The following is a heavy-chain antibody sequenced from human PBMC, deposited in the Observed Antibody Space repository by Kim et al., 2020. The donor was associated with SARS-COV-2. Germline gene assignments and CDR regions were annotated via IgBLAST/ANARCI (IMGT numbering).Heavy chain of an antibody. Sequence: GGSLRLSCAASGFYFSGSAIHWVRQAPGKGLEWVGRIRSERNGYATTYGASVEGRFTMSRRDSKNTAYLQMNSLTTEDTAVYYWSRQDDVVVVAGGVENYYYYYGMDVWGQGTTVIVSS. J-gene: IGHJ6*02. CDR2: IRSERNGYAT. D-gene: IGHD2-15*01. CDR3: SRQDDVVVVAGGVENYYYYYGMDV. V-gene: IGHV3-73*01. CDR1: GFYFSGSA.